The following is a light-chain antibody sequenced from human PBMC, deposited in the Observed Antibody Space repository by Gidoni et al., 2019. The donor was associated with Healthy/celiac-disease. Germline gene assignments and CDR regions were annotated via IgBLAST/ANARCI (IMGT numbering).Light chain of an antibody. V-gene: IGKV1-39*01. J-gene: IGKJ2*01. Sequence: DIQMTQSPSSLSASVGDRVTITFRASQNISSYLNWYHQKPGKAPKLLIYAASSLQSGDPSRFSGSGSGTDFTLTISSLQPEDFATYYCQQSYSTPYTFGQGTKLEIK. CDR1: QNISSY. CDR3: QQSYSTPYT. CDR2: AAS.